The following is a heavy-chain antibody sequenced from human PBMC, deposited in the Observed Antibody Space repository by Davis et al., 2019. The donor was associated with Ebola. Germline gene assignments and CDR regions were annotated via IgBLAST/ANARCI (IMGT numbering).Heavy chain of an antibody. J-gene: IGHJ1*01. D-gene: IGHD6-13*01. CDR1: GFTFSSYG. Sequence: GESLKISCAASGFTFSSYGMHWVRQAPGKGLEWVAFIRYDGSNKYYADSVKGRFTISRDNSKNTLYLQMNSLRAEDTAVYYCAKDPRMEQQLPRGYFQHWGQGTLVTVSS. V-gene: IGHV3-30*02. CDR3: AKDPRMEQQLPRGYFQH. CDR2: IRYDGSNK.